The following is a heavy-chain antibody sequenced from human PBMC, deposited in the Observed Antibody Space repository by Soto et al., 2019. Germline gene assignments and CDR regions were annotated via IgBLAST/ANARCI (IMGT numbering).Heavy chain of an antibody. CDR3: AKDRLGGNFDY. CDR1: GFTFNNYA. J-gene: IGHJ4*02. CDR2: ISGTGGST. V-gene: IGHV3-23*01. Sequence: VQVLDSGGGLVQPGGSLRLSCAASGFTFNNYAMNWVRQAPGKGLEWVATISGTGGSTYYVDFVKGRFTISRDNFKNTLYLQMNSLRVEDTAVYYYAKDRLGGNFDYWGQGAQVTVSS.